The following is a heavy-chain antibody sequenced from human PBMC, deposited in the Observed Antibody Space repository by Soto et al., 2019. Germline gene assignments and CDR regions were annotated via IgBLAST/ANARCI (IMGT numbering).Heavy chain of an antibody. CDR2: ISSDGTTT. J-gene: IGHJ4*02. V-gene: IGHV3-74*01. CDR1: GFTFSKYW. D-gene: IGHD2-8*01. Sequence: EVQLVESGGGLVQPGKALRLSCAASGFTFSKYWIHWVRQAPGKGPVWVSYISSDGTTTDYADSVKGRFTISRDNAKNTLYLQMDSLRAEDTAVYYCAIQDCTNDVCLEAAVTVGGALEYWGQGAQGTVSS. CDR3: AIQDCTNDVCLEAAVTVGGALEY.